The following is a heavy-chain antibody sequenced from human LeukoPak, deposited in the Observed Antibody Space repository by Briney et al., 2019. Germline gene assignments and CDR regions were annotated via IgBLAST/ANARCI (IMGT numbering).Heavy chain of an antibody. CDR2: INPHSGDT. V-gene: IGHV1-2*02. D-gene: IGHD5-18*01. CDR1: GYTFTNHY. Sequence: ASVKVSCKASGYTFTNHYMHWVRQARGQGLEWMGWINPHSGDTNYAQKFQGRVIMTRDTSISTAYMELSSLRSDDTAMYYCASGLSSLFSFGAALDYYMDVWGRGTPVTVSS. J-gene: IGHJ6*03. CDR3: ASGLSSLFSFGAALDYYMDV.